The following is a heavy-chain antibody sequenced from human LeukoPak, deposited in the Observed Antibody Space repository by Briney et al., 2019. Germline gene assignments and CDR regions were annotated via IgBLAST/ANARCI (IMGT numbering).Heavy chain of an antibody. CDR1: GLSFSSYW. CDR2: ISARSTII. J-gene: IGHJ4*02. V-gene: IGHV3-48*02. Sequence: PGGTLRLSCAASGLSFSSYWMHWVRQAPGKGLEWVAHISARSTIIYYADSVKGRFTISRDNVKNLLFLQMNSVRHDDAAMYYCARVLTVGQTGGVDYWGQGTLVSVSS. CDR3: ARVLTVGQTGGVDY. D-gene: IGHD1-14*01.